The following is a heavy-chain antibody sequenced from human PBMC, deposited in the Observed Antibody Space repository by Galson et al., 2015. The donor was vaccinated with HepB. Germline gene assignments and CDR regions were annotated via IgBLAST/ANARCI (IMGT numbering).Heavy chain of an antibody. V-gene: IGHV3-48*02. CDR3: ARDMGGSPWRDYYYGMDV. CDR2: ISSSSSTI. CDR1: GFTFSSYS. D-gene: IGHD1-26*01. Sequence: SLRLSCAASGFTFSSYSMNWVRQAPGKGLEWVSYISSSSSTIYYADSVKGRFTISRDNAKNSLYLQMNSLRDEDTAVYYCARDMGGSPWRDYYYGMDVWGQGTTVTVSS. J-gene: IGHJ6*02.